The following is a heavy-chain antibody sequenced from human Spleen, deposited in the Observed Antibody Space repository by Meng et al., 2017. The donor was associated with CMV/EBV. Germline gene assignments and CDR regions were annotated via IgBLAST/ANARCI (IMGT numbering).Heavy chain of an antibody. Sequence: SGYSFTSYWIAWVRPMHGKGLEWMGIIYPGDSDTTYSPSFQGQVTISADKSISTAYLQWSSLKDSDTAMYYCARQLDTRTWDNWFDPWGQGTLVTVSS. CDR3: ARQLDTRTWDNWFDP. CDR1: GYSFTSYW. J-gene: IGHJ5*02. D-gene: IGHD2-2*01. V-gene: IGHV5-51*01. CDR2: IYPGDSDT.